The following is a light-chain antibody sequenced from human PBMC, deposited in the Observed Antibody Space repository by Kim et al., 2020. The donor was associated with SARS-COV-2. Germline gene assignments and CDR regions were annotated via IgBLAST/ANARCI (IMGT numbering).Light chain of an antibody. J-gene: IGKJ2*01. CDR3: QQYYSTPYT. CDR2: WAS. CDR1: QSVLYSSNNQNY. Sequence: ATINCKSSQSVLYSSNNQNYLAWYQQKPGQPPKLLIYWASTREYGVPDRFSGSGSGTDFTLTISSLQAEDVAVYYCQQYYSTPYTFGQGTKMEIK. V-gene: IGKV4-1*01.